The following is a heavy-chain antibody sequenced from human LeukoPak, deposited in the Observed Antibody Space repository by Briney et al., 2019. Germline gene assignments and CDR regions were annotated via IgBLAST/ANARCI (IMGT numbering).Heavy chain of an antibody. CDR1: GDSISSSSYY. J-gene: IGHJ4*02. D-gene: IGHD2-2*01. CDR2: IYYSGST. Sequence: SETLSLTCTVSGDSISSSSYYWGWIRQPPGKGLEWIASIYYSGSTYYNPSLKSRVTISVDTSKNQFSLKLTSVTAADTAVYYCARSPPPGATAYGVVDYWGQGTLVTVSS. CDR3: ARSPPPGATAYGVVDY. V-gene: IGHV4-39*01.